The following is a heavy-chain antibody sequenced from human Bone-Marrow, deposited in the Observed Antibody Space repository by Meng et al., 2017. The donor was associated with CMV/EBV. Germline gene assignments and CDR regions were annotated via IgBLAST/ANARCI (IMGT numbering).Heavy chain of an antibody. D-gene: IGHD2-2*01. V-gene: IGHV1-69*02. J-gene: IGHJ5*02. CDR1: GGTFSSYI. CDR2: IIPILGIA. CDR3: ATLPSLDATAAIPPLQRDWFDP. Sequence: SVNVSCKSSGGTFSSYIISWVRQAPGQGLEWMGRIIPILGIANYAQKFQGRVTITADKSTSTAYMELSSLRSEDTAVYYCATLPSLDATAAIPPLQRDWFDPWGQGTLVTVSS.